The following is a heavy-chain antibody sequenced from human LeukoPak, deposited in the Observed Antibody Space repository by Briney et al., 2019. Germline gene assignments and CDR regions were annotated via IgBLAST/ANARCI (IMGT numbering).Heavy chain of an antibody. D-gene: IGHD6-13*01. J-gene: IGHJ5*02. Sequence: GGSLRLSCAASGFTFSSYSMNWVRQAPGKGLEWVSSISSSSSSYIYYADSVKGRSTISRDNAKNSLYLQMNSLRAEDTAVYYCARPGTAAAGTGWFDPWGQGTLVTVSS. CDR2: ISSSSSSYI. CDR3: ARPGTAAAGTGWFDP. CDR1: GFTFSSYS. V-gene: IGHV3-21*01.